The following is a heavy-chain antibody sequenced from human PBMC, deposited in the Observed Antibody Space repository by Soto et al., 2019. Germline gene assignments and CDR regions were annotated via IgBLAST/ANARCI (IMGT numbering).Heavy chain of an antibody. Sequence: SETLSLTCAVSGGSISSSNWWSWVRQPPGKGLEWIGEINHSGSTNYNPSLKSRVTISVDTSKNQFSLKLSSVTAADTAVYYCARFNYGSGSWHFDYWGQGTLVTVSS. CDR3: ARFNYGSGSWHFDY. V-gene: IGHV4-4*02. CDR2: INHSGST. J-gene: IGHJ4*02. CDR1: GGSISSSNW. D-gene: IGHD3-10*01.